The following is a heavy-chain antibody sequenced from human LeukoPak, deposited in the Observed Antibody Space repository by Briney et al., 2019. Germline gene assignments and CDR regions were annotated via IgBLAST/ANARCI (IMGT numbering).Heavy chain of an antibody. V-gene: IGHV4-34*01. D-gene: IGHD6-13*01. CDR2: INHSGST. J-gene: IGHJ3*02. CDR3: ARDPLSVIADDAFDI. Sequence: SETLSLTCTVSGGSISSYYWSWIRQPPGKGLEWIGEINHSGSTNYNPSLKSRVTISVDTSKNQFSLKLSSVTAADTAVYYCARDPLSVIADDAFDIWGQGTMVTVSS. CDR1: GGSISSYY.